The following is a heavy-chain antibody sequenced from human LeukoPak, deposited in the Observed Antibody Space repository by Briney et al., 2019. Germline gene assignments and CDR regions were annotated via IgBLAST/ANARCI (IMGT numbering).Heavy chain of an antibody. CDR1: GGSFSGYY. D-gene: IGHD4-17*01. CDR2: IYYSGST. Sequence: PSETLSLTCAVYGGSFSGYYWSWIRQPPGKGLEWIGYIYYSGSTYYNPSLKSRVTISVDTSKNQFSLKLSSVTAADTAVYYCARGVYYGVMTGEFDYWGQGTLVTVSS. CDR3: ARGVYYGVMTGEFDY. J-gene: IGHJ4*02. V-gene: IGHV4-59*12.